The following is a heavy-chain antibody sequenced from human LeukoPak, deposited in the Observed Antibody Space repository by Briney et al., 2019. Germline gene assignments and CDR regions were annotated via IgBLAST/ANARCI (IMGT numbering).Heavy chain of an antibody. CDR1: GFTFSSYG. CDR2: ISYDGSNK. CDR3: AKDMGFENAHGSDWYGGPDY. V-gene: IGHV3-30*18. Sequence: PGGSLRLSCAASGFTFSSYGMHWVRQAPGKGLEWVAVISYDGSNKYYADSVKGRFTISRDNSKNTLYLQMNSLRAEDTAVYYCAKDMGFENAHGSDWYGGPDYWGQGTLVTVSS. D-gene: IGHD6-19*01. J-gene: IGHJ4*02.